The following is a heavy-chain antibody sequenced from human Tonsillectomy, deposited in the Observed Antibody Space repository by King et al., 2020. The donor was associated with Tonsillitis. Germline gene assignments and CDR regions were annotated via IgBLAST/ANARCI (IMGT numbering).Heavy chain of an antibody. D-gene: IGHD7-27*01. J-gene: IGHJ3*02. V-gene: IGHV3-21*01. CDR3: ARQDWGPGAFDI. CDR1: GFTFSIYS. CDR2: ISSSSTYI. Sequence: VQLVESGGGLVKPGGSLRLSCAASGFTFSIYSMNWVRQAPGKGLEWVSSISSSSTYIFHADSVKGRFTISRDNAKNSLYLQMNSLRAEDTAVYYCARQDWGPGAFDIWGQGTMVTVSS.